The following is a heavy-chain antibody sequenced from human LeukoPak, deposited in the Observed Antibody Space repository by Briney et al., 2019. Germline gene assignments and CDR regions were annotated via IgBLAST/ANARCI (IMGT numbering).Heavy chain of an antibody. Sequence: SETLSLTCTVSGGSISSGGYYWSWIRQHPGKGLEWIGYIYYSGSTYYNPSLKSRVTISVDTSKNQFSLKLSSVTAADTAVYYCAGMAKPYYYYGMDVWGQGTTVTVSS. V-gene: IGHV4-31*03. CDR2: IYYSGST. D-gene: IGHD5-24*01. J-gene: IGHJ6*02. CDR1: GGSISSGGYY. CDR3: AGMAKPYYYYGMDV.